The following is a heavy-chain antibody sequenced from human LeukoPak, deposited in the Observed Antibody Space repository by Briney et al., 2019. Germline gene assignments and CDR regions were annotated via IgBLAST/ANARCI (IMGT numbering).Heavy chain of an antibody. V-gene: IGHV1-2*06. Sequence: ASVKVSCKASGYTFTGYYMHWVRQAPGQGLEWMGRINPNSGGTNYAQKFQGRVTMTRDTSISTAYMELSRLRSDDTAVYYCATIPYGSGSYYPDYWGQGTLVTVSS. J-gene: IGHJ4*02. CDR1: GYTFTGYY. D-gene: IGHD3-10*01. CDR2: INPNSGGT. CDR3: ATIPYGSGSYYPDY.